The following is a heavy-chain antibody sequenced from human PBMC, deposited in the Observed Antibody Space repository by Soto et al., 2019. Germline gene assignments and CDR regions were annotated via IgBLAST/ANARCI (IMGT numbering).Heavy chain of an antibody. CDR1: GFTFSSYW. CDR2: SSSDGSST. V-gene: IGHV3-74*01. Sequence: VQLVEFGGGLIQPGGSLRLSCVASGFTFSSYWMHWVRQAPGKGLVWVSRSSSDGSSTDYADSVKGRCTISRHNAKNTLYLHMNILRVEDTAVYYCARDPIAVAVIFFDYWGQGTLVTVSS. J-gene: IGHJ4*02. CDR3: ARDPIAVAVIFFDY. D-gene: IGHD6-19*01.